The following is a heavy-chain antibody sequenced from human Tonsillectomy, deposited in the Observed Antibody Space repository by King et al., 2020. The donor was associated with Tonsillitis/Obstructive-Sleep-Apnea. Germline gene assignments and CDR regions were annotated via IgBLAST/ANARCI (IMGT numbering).Heavy chain of an antibody. Sequence: VQLQESGPGLVKPSGTLSLTCAVSGGSISSSNWWSWVRQPPGTGLEWIWEIYHSGSTNYNPSLKSRVTISVDKSKNQFSVKLSSVTAADTAVYYCARMGCSSTSCFPKGVYYYMDVWGKGTTVTVSS. V-gene: IGHV4-4*02. CDR1: GGSISSSNW. J-gene: IGHJ6*03. CDR3: ARMGCSSTSCFPKGVYYYMDV. D-gene: IGHD2-2*01. CDR2: IYHSGST.